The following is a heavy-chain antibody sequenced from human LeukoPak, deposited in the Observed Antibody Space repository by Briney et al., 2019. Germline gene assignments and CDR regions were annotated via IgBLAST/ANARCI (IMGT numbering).Heavy chain of an antibody. CDR2: INPNSGGT. CDR3: ARGIAHNGFDP. D-gene: IGHD6-13*01. CDR1: GYSFTGYY. J-gene: IGHJ5*02. V-gene: IGHV1-2*06. Sequence: ASVMVSCKASGYSFTGYYIHWVRQAPGQGLEWMGRINPNSGGTNYAQKFQGRVTLTTDTSISTAYMELSRLRSDDTAVYYCARGIAHNGFDPWGQGTLVTVSS.